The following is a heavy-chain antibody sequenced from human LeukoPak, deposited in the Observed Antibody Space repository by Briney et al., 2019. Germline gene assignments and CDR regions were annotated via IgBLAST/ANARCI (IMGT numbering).Heavy chain of an antibody. Sequence: GGSLRLSCAASGFTFTNYAMSWVRQAPGKGLEWVSYISGSGGRTYYADSVKGRFTISRDNSKNTVFLEMNNLRAEDTAVYYCAKLTTAVAGLFDYWGQGTLVTVSS. CDR1: GFTFTNYA. CDR2: ISGSGGRT. D-gene: IGHD6-19*01. V-gene: IGHV3-23*01. J-gene: IGHJ4*02. CDR3: AKLTTAVAGLFDY.